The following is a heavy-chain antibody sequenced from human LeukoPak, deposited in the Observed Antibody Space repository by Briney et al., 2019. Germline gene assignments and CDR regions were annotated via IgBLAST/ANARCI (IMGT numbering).Heavy chain of an antibody. CDR3: ARLRGYSYAIDY. J-gene: IGHJ4*02. Sequence: SSETLSLTCSVSGGSISRSDHYWSWIRQPPGKGLEWIGYIYYSGITYYNPSLKSRVTISVDTSKNQFSLKLSSVTAADTAVYYCARLRGYSYAIDYWGQGTLVTVSS. CDR1: GGSISRSDHY. V-gene: IGHV4-30-4*01. CDR2: IYYSGIT. D-gene: IGHD5-18*01.